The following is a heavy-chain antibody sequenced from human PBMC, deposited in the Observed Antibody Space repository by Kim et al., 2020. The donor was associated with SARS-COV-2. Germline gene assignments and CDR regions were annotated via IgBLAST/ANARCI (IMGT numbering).Heavy chain of an antibody. V-gene: IGHV4-59*08. CDR3: ARLGRGYYYDSSGYYSAFDI. J-gene: IGHJ3*02. CDR1: GGSISSYY. CDR2: IYYSGST. D-gene: IGHD3-22*01. Sequence: SETLSLTCTVSGGSISSYYWSWIRQPPGKGLEWIGYIYYSGSTNYNPSLKSRVTISVDTSKNQFSLKLSSVTAADTAVYYCARLGRGYYYDSSGYYSAFDIWGQGTMVTVSS.